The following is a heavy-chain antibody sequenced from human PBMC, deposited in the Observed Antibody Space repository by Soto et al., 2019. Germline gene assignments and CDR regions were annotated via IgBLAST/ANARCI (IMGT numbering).Heavy chain of an antibody. Sequence: ASVKVSCKASGYTFTGYYMHWVRQAPGQRLEWMGWINAGNGNTKYSQKFQGRVTITRDTSASTAYMELSSLRSEDTAVYYCARAGVSYCGGDCYSIFRAFDIWGQGTMVTVSS. CDR3: ARAGVSYCGGDCYSIFRAFDI. J-gene: IGHJ3*02. CDR2: INAGNGNT. CDR1: GYTFTGYY. D-gene: IGHD2-21*02. V-gene: IGHV1-3*01.